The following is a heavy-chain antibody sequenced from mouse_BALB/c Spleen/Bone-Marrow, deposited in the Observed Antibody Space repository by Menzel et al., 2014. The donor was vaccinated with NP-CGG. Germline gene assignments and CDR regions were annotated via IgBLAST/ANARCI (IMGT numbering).Heavy chain of an antibody. D-gene: IGHD2-5*01. CDR1: GFSLTSYG. CDR3: ARTSNYVDFDY. CDR2: IWSGGGS. Sequence: QVQLQQSGPGLVQPSQSLSITCTVSGFSLTSYGVHWVRQSPGKGLEWLGAIWSGGGSDYNAAFISRLSITKDNSKSQGVVKMLSLQVDDTAIYYCARTSNYVDFDYWGQGTTLTVSS. V-gene: IGHV2-4-1*01. J-gene: IGHJ2*01.